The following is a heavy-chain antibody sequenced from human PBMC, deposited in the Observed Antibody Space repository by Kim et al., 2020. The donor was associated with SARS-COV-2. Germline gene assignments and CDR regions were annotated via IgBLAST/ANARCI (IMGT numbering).Heavy chain of an antibody. CDR1: GFAFRDYA. CDR2: INDDGHIT. D-gene: IGHD1-1*01. Sequence: GGSLRLSCAASGFAFRDYAMSWVRQAPGKGLETISGINDDGHITYYAESVEGRFTISRDNSKNSLFLQMNSLRGEDTAIYYCAKKEGGNYPFEHWGQGTLVTVSS. J-gene: IGHJ4*02. CDR3: AKKEGGNYPFEH. V-gene: IGHV3-23*01.